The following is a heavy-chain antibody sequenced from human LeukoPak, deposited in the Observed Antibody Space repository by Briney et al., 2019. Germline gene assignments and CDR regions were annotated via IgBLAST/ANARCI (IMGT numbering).Heavy chain of an antibody. CDR2: IYYSGST. D-gene: IGHD5-24*01. J-gene: IGHJ6*03. V-gene: IGHV4-59*01. CDR3: ARTRDGYRSYYYMDV. CDR1: GDSISSYY. Sequence: SSETLSLTCTVSGDSISSYYWSWIRQPPGKGLEWIGYIYYSGSTNYNPSLKSRVTISVDTSKNQFSLKLSSVTAADTAVYYCARTRDGYRSYYYMDVWGKGTTVTISS.